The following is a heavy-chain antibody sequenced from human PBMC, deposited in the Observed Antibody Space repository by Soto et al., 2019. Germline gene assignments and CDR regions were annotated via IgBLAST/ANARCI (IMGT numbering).Heavy chain of an antibody. CDR3: ARGDFDRSGNYNAGWFAP. V-gene: IGHV1-2*02. D-gene: IGHD3-22*01. J-gene: IGHJ5*02. CDR1: GYTFTAYY. CDR2: INPNIDVT. Sequence: QVQLVQSGAEVKKPGASVKVSCKASGYTFTAYYMHWLRQSPGQGLELMGWINPNIDVTNYSQRFQGRVTVTNDTSISTTYMELSSLGSDDTAVYYCARGDFDRSGNYNAGWFAPWGQGTLVTVSS.